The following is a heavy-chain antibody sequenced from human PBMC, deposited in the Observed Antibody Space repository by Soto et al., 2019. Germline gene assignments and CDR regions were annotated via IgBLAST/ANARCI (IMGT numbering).Heavy chain of an antibody. Sequence: GASVKVSCKASGYTFTGYYMHWVRQAPGQGLEWMGWINPNSGGTNYAQKFQGRVTMTRDTSISTAYMELSRLRSDDTAVYYCAREMYYYDSSGYYPDAFDIWGQGTMVTVSS. D-gene: IGHD3-22*01. V-gene: IGHV1-2*02. CDR3: AREMYYYDSSGYYPDAFDI. CDR2: INPNSGGT. CDR1: GYTFTGYY. J-gene: IGHJ3*02.